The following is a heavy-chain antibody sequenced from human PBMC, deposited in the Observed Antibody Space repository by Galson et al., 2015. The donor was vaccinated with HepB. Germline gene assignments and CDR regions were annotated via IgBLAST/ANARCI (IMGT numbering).Heavy chain of an antibody. J-gene: IGHJ4*02. CDR2: IRSKAYGETT. D-gene: IGHD3-10*01. CDR1: GFTFGDYA. CDR3: TTRGVTLRNYYFDY. Sequence: SLRLSCAASGFTFGDYAMSWVRQAPGKGLEWVGFIRSKAYGETTEYAASVKGRFTISRDDSKSIAHLQMNSLKTEDTAVYYCTTRGVTLRNYYFDYWGQGTLVTVSS. V-gene: IGHV3-49*04.